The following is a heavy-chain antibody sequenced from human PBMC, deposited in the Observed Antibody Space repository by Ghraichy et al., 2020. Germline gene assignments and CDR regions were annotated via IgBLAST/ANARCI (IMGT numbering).Heavy chain of an antibody. Sequence: RGSLRLSCAASGFTFSSYAMSWVRQAPGKGLEWVSAISGSGGSTYYADSVKGRFTISRDNSKNTLYLQMNSLRAEDTAVYYCVRGSSGYYLYWYFDLWGRGTLVTVSS. CDR2: ISGSGGST. CDR1: GFTFSSYA. CDR3: VRGSSGYYLYWYFDL. D-gene: IGHD3-22*01. V-gene: IGHV3-23*01. J-gene: IGHJ2*01.